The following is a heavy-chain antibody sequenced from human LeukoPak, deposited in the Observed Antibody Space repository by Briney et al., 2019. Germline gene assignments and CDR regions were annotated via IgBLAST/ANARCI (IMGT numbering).Heavy chain of an antibody. V-gene: IGHV3-23*01. Sequence: GGSLRLSCAASGFIVSSIYMSWVRQAPGKGLEWVSGVSHTGGTTHYADSVKGRFTISRDNSKNRLYLQMDSLRAEDTAVYRCAKEMSSSGYPIDYWGQGTLVTVSS. D-gene: IGHD3-22*01. CDR3: AKEMSSSGYPIDY. J-gene: IGHJ4*02. CDR2: VSHTGGTT. CDR1: GFIVSSIY.